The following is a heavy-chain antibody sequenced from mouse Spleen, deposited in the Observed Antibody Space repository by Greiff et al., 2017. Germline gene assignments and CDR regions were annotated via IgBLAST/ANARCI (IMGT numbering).Heavy chain of an antibody. CDR3: GRDYDGYAMDY. V-gene: IGHV10-3*01. D-gene: IGHD2-12*01. CDR2: IRSKSSNYAT. CDR1: GFTFNTYA. J-gene: IGHJ4*01. Sequence: VQLKESGGGLVQPKGSLKLSCAASGFTFNTYAMHWVRQAPGQGLEWVARIRSKSSNYATYYADSVKDRVTISRDESQSMLYQQMNNLKTEDTAMYCCGRDYDGYAMDYWGQGTSVTVSS.